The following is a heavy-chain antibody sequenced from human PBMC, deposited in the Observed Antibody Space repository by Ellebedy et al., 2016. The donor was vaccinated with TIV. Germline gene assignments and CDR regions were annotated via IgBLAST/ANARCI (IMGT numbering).Heavy chain of an antibody. V-gene: IGHV1-2*02. D-gene: IGHD5/OR15-5a*01. J-gene: IGHJ3*02. Sequence: AASVKVSCKASGYTFTDFYIHWVRQAPGQGLEWMGWINPETGGTNLAQKCQGRVTVTTGNMELTRLTSDDTAMYYCARVRQSGIYDAYNAFDIWGQGTMVIVSS. CDR2: INPETGGT. CDR1: GYTFTDFY. CDR3: ARVRQSGIYDAYNAFDI.